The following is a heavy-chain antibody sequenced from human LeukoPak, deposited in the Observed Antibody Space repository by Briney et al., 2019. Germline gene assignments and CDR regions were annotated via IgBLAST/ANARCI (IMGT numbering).Heavy chain of an antibody. CDR3: QKTAYEILTGYRPFDY. Sequence: PSETLSLTCTGAGVSINSGGYYWRWIRQHPGKGLEWMGYIYYSGSTYYNPSLKSRVTISVDTSKNQFSLKLSSVTAADTVFFFKQKTAYEILTGYRPFDYWGQGTLVTVSS. CDR2: IYYSGST. D-gene: IGHD3-9*01. J-gene: IGHJ4*02. V-gene: IGHV4-31*03. CDR1: GVSINSGGYY.